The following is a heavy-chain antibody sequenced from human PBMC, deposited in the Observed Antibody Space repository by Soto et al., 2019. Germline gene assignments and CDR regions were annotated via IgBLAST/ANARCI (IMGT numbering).Heavy chain of an antibody. CDR1: GFTFSSYD. Sequence: GGSLRLSCAASGFTFSSYDMHWVRQATGKGLEWVSAIGTAGDTYYPGSVKGRFTISRENAKNSLYLQMNSLRAGDTAVYYCARVFPSYYYDSSGYYDYWGQGTLVTVSS. CDR3: ARVFPSYYYDSSGYYDY. D-gene: IGHD3-22*01. CDR2: IGTAGDT. V-gene: IGHV3-13*01. J-gene: IGHJ4*02.